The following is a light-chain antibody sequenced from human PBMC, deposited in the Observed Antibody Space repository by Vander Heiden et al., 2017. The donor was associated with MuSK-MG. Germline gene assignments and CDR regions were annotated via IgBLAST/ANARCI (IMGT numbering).Light chain of an antibody. CDR1: SSNIGSTY. CDR2: MNN. J-gene: IGLJ3*02. CDR3: EASEDSRSGLWV. V-gene: IGLV1-47*01. Sequence: QSVLTQPPSASGTPGQRVTISCSGSSSNIGSTYVYWYQQLPGTAPNLLIYMNNKRHSGVTDRFSCSTSGTSAAIAISGLRAEEEADYYCEASEDSRSGLWVFGGGTKLTVL.